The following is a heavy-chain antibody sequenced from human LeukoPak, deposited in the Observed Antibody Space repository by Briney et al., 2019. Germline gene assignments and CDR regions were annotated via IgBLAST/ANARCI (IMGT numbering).Heavy chain of an antibody. Sequence: PGGSLRLSCAASGITFTDHGLSWVRQAPGKGLERGSSISVSGGVTLYADSVKGRFVISRDNSRSRVYLEMNRLRAEDTAVYYCAKGFDFWRGLYYFDHWGQGTLVTVSS. CDR3: AKGFDFWRGLYYFDH. J-gene: IGHJ4*02. D-gene: IGHD3-3*01. CDR2: ISVSGGVT. CDR1: GITFTDHG. V-gene: IGHV3-23*01.